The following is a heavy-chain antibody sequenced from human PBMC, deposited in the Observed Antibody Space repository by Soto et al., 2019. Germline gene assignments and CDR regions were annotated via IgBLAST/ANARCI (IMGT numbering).Heavy chain of an antibody. J-gene: IGHJ4*02. Sequence: TLSLTCTFSGGSMSSGSYHWSWIRQHPGKGLEWIGNIYYSGSSYYNPSLKSRATISIDTSKDQFSLRLGSVTAADTAVYYCARVEGSSYYVRYDWWGPGTLVTVSS. CDR2: IYYSGSS. D-gene: IGHD1-26*01. V-gene: IGHV4-31*03. CDR1: GGSMSSGSYH. CDR3: ARVEGSSYYVRYDW.